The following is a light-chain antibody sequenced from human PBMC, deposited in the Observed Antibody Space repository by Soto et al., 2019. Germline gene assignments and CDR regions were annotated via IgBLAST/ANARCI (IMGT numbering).Light chain of an antibody. V-gene: IGKV1-5*03. CDR3: QQYNSYLT. CDR1: QSISSW. Sequence: DIQMTQSPSTLSASVGDRVTITCRASQSISSWLAWYQQKRGKAPKLLIYKASSLESGVPSRFSGSGSETEFTLTISSLQPDDFATYYCQQYNSYLTFGQGTKVEIK. CDR2: KAS. J-gene: IGKJ1*01.